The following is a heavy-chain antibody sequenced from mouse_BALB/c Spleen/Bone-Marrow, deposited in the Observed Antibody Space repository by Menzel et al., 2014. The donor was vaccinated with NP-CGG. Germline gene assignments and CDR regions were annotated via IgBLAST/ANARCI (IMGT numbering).Heavy chain of an antibody. V-gene: IGHV5-6-4*01. J-gene: IGHJ2*01. Sequence: EVQRVESGGGLVKPGGSLKLSCAASGFTFSSYSMSWVRQTPEKRLEWVATISSGGHYTYYPDSVKGRFTISRDNAKNTLYLQMSSLKSEDTAMYYCSEDGGYDYSHYFDYWGQGTTLTVSS. CDR2: ISSGGHYT. D-gene: IGHD2-4*01. CDR3: SEDGGYDYSHYFDY. CDR1: GFTFSSYS.